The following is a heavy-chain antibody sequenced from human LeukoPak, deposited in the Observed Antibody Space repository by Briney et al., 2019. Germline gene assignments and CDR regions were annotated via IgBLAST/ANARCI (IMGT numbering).Heavy chain of an antibody. CDR3: AKGGGIVGAPQGY. Sequence: GRSLRLSCAASGFTFSSYGMHWVRQAPGKGLEWVAVISYDGSNKYYADSVKGRFTISRDSSKNTLYLQMNSLRAEDTAVYYCAKGGGIVGAPQGYWGQGTLVTVSS. V-gene: IGHV3-30*18. CDR2: ISYDGSNK. D-gene: IGHD1-26*01. CDR1: GFTFSSYG. J-gene: IGHJ4*02.